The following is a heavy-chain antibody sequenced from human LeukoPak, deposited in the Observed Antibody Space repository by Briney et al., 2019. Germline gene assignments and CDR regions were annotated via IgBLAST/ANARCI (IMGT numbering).Heavy chain of an antibody. J-gene: IGHJ4*02. V-gene: IGHV1-8*01. Sequence: ASVKVSCKASGYTFTSYDINWVRQATGQGLEWMGWMNPNSGNTGYAQKFRGRVTMTRNTSISTAYMELSSLRSEDTAVYYCARLPVTEYVWGSYRDYWGQGTLVTVSS. D-gene: IGHD3-16*02. CDR2: MNPNSGNT. CDR3: ARLPVTEYVWGSYRDY. CDR1: GYTFTSYD.